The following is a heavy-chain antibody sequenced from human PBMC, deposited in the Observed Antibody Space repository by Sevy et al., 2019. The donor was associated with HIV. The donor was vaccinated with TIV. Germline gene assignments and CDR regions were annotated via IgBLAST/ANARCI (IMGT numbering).Heavy chain of an antibody. V-gene: IGHV5-51*01. J-gene: IGHJ4*02. D-gene: IGHD1-26*01. CDR2: INPADSGS. CDR1: GYSFTNFW. Sequence: GESLKISCKVSGYSFTNFWIGWVRQVPGKGLEWMGLINPADSGSRCSPSFEGQVTISVDKFSSTVYLQWSSQKASDTAMYYCARRGWEPDLPFDYWGQGTLVTVSS. CDR3: ARRGWEPDLPFDY.